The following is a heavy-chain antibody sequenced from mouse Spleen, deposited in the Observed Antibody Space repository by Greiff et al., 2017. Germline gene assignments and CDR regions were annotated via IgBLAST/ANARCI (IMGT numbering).Heavy chain of an antibody. D-gene: IGHD1-1*01. V-gene: IGHV5-2*01. Sequence: EVQVVESGGGLVQPGESLKLSCESNEYEFPSHDMSWVRKTPEKRLELVAAINSDGGSTYYPDTMERRFIISRDNTKKTLYLQMSSLRSEDTALYYCARHPYYYGSSYGYFDVWGTGTTVTVSS. CDR2: INSDGGST. CDR3: ARHPYYYGSSYGYFDV. CDR1: EYEFPSHD. J-gene: IGHJ1*03.